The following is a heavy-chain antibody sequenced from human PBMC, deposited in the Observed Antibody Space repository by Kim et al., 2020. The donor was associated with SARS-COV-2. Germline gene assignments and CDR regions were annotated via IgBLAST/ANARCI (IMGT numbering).Heavy chain of an antibody. CDR1: GFTFGNNA. CDR2: IGSDDST. D-gene: IGHD1-20*01. V-gene: IGHV3-23*01. CDR3: AKDLHNYSAMDV. Sequence: GGSLRLSCAASGFTFGNNAMNWVRQAPGKGLEWVSGIGSDDSTHYADSVRGRFTISRDNSKNTLYLQMNSLRAEDTAVYYCAKDLHNYSAMDVWGQGATVTVSS. J-gene: IGHJ6*02.